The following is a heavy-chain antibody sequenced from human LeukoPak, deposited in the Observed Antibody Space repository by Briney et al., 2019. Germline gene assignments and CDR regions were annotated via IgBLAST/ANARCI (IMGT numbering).Heavy chain of an antibody. CDR2: ISGSGGST. D-gene: IGHD3-10*01. CDR1: GFTFSSYA. CDR3: AKDKRVIMVRGVIIPYGMDV. Sequence: PGGSLRLSCAASGFTFSSYAMSWVRQAPGKGLEWVSAISGSGGSTYYADSVKGRFTISRDNSKNTLYLQMNSLRAEDTAVYYCAKDKRVIMVRGVIIPYGMDVWGKGTTVTVSS. V-gene: IGHV3-23*01. J-gene: IGHJ6*04.